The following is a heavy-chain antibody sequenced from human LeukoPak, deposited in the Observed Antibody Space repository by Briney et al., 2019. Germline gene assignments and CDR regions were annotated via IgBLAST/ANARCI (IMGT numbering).Heavy chain of an antibody. CDR3: ARVPAVAGLAPPDY. Sequence: SETLSLTCTVSGVSISSSCWSWVRQPPGKGLEWLGYIYYGGSNNYNASLKSGVTISVDTTNNQFLLKLSSVPAADTAVYYCARVPAVAGLAPPDYWGQGTLVTVSS. V-gene: IGHV4-59*01. J-gene: IGHJ4*02. CDR1: GVSISSSC. D-gene: IGHD6-19*01. CDR2: IYYGGSN.